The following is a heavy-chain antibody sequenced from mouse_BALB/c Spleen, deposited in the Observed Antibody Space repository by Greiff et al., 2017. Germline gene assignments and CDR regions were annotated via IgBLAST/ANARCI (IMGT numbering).Heavy chain of an antibody. V-gene: IGHV14-3*02. J-gene: IGHJ4*01. D-gene: IGHD2-12*01. Sequence: VQLQQSGAELVKPGASVTLSCTASGFTIKDSYMHWVKQRPEQGLEWLGRIDPANGNTKYDPKFQGKATITADTSSNTAYLQLSSLTSEDTADYYCTRYDHDYAMDYWGQGTSVTVSS. CDR1: GFTIKDSY. CDR2: IDPANGNT. CDR3: TRYDHDYAMDY.